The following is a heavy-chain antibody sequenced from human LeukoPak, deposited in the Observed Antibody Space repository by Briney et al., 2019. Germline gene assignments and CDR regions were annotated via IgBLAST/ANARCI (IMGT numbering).Heavy chain of an antibody. J-gene: IGHJ6*02. Sequence: GESLKISCKGSGHSFTSYWISWVRQMPGKGLEWMGRIDPSDSYTNYSPSFQGHVTISADKSISTAYLQWSSLKASDTAMYYCAIKYYYYYGMDVWGQGTTVTVSS. V-gene: IGHV5-10-1*01. CDR2: IDPSDSYT. CDR1: GHSFTSYW. CDR3: AIKYYYYYGMDV.